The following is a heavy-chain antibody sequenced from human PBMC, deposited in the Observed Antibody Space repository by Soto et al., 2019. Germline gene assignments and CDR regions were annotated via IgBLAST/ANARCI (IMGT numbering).Heavy chain of an antibody. CDR1: GYTFTGYY. V-gene: IGHV1-2*04. CDR2: INPNSGGT. CDR3: ARSGYCSSTSCYYFDY. D-gene: IGHD2-2*01. J-gene: IGHJ4*02. Sequence: ASVKVSCKASGYTFTGYYMHWVRQAPGQGLEWMGWINPNSGGTNYAQKFQGWVTMTRDTSISTAYMELSRLRSDDTAVYYCARSGYCSSTSCYYFDYWGQGTLVTVSS.